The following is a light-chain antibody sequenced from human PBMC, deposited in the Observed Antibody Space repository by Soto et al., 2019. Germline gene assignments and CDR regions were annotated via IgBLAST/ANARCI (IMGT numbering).Light chain of an antibody. J-gene: IGLJ2*01. V-gene: IGLV1-51*01. Sequence: QSVLTQPPSVSAAPGQKVTISCSGSSSNIGYNYVSWYQQLPGAAPKLLIYDDNSRPSGIPDRFSGSKSGTSATLGITGLQTGDEAEYYCGTWYSSLSVGQIGGGTKLTVL. CDR3: GTWYSSLSVGQ. CDR2: DDN. CDR1: SSNIGYNY.